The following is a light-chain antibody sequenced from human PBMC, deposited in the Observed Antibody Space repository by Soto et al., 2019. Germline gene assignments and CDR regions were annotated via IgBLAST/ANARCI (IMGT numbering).Light chain of an antibody. V-gene: IGLV1-40*01. J-gene: IGLJ1*01. Sequence: QPVLTQPPSVSGAPGQRATISCTGSSSNIGAGYDVHWYQQLPGTAPKLLIYGNSNRPSGVPDRFSGSKSGTSASLAITGLQAEDEADYYCQSYDSSLSGPYYVFGTGTKVTVL. CDR1: SSNIGAGYD. CDR3: QSYDSSLSGPYYV. CDR2: GNS.